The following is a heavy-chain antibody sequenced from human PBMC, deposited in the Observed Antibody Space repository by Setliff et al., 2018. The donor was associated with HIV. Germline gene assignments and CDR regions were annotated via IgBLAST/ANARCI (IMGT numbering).Heavy chain of an antibody. CDR3: AKDISGYSY. D-gene: IGHD3-22*01. CDR2: INGGGNYI. J-gene: IGHJ4*02. CDR1: GFTFSTYD. V-gene: IGHV3-23*03. Sequence: GGSLRLSCAASGFTFSTYDMTWVRQAPGKGLEWVSLINGGGNYIQYADSVKGRFTISRDNSKNTLYLEMNNLRTEDTAVYYCAKDISGYSYWGQGTPVTVSS.